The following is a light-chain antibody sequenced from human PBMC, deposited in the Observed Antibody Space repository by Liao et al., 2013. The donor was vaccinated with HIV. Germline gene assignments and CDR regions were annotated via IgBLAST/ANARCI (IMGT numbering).Light chain of an antibody. V-gene: IGLV3-1*01. J-gene: IGLJ1*01. CDR2: QDN. Sequence: SYELTQPPSVSVSPGQTASITCSGDKLGDKYASWYQQKPGQSPVLVIYQDNKRPSGIPERFSGSNSGNTATLTISRVEAGDEADYYCQVWDSRRDNYVFGSGTKVTVV. CDR3: QVWDSRRDNYV. CDR1: KLGDKY.